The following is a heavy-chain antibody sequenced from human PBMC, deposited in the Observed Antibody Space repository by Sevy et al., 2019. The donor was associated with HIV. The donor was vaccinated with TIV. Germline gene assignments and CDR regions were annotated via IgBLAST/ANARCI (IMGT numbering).Heavy chain of an antibody. V-gene: IGHV3-21*01. J-gene: IGHJ4*02. CDR3: ARKMELLVPDY. D-gene: IGHD2-21*02. Sequence: GGSLRLSCAASAFIFSNYNMNWVRQAPGKGLEWVSSISSSSNDIYYVDSVKGRFTISRDNAKNSLYLQMNSLRAEDTAVYYCARKMELLVPDYWGQGTLVTVSS. CDR1: AFIFSNYN. CDR2: ISSSSNDI.